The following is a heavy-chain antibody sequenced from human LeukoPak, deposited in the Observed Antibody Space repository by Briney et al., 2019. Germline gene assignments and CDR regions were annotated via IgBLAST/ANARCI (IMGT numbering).Heavy chain of an antibody. Sequence: PGGAPRLSLAGSGLTFSRYDMNWGRPAPGKGLGWGSSLTTDSRYIYYADSVKGRFTISRDNAKNSLYLEMNNLRAEDTAVYYCARGGMTAIRSDAFDIWGQGTKVTVSS. CDR1: GLTFSRYD. CDR2: LTTDSRYI. CDR3: ARGGMTAIRSDAFDI. D-gene: IGHD2-21*02. J-gene: IGHJ3*02. V-gene: IGHV3-21*01.